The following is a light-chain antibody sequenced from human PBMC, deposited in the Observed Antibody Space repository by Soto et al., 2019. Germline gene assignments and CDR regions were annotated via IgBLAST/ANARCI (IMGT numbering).Light chain of an antibody. CDR1: QGISSY. CDR2: AAS. V-gene: IGKV1-39*01. CDR3: QQSYSTPWM. J-gene: IGKJ1*01. Sequence: DIQMTQSPSSLSASVGDRVTVACQASQGISSYLNWYQQKPGKAPKLLIYAASRLQSGVPSRFSGSGSGTDFPLTISSLQPEDFATYYCQQSYSTPWMFGQGTKVDIK.